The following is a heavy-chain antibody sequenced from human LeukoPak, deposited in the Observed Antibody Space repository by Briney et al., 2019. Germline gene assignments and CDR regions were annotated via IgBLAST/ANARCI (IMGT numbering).Heavy chain of an antibody. CDR2: ISGSGGST. Sequence: GGTLRLSCAASGFTFSSYGMSWVRQAPGKGLEWVSAISGSGGSTYYADSVKGRFTISRDNSKNTLYLQMNSLRAEDTAVYYCAKLKTVTTRIYWGQGTLVTVSS. CDR1: GFTFSSYG. V-gene: IGHV3-23*01. J-gene: IGHJ4*02. CDR3: AKLKTVTTRIY. D-gene: IGHD4-17*01.